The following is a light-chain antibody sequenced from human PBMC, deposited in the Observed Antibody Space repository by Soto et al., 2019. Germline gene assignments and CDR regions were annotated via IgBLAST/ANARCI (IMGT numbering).Light chain of an antibody. Sequence: EIVMTQSPATLSLSPGERAALSCRASQSINSELAWYQQKPGQPPRLLIYGASTRATGVPARFTGSESGSEFTLTISGIQSEDFAVYYCQQVHNWPLTFGQGTRLEI. CDR1: QSINSE. CDR3: QQVHNWPLT. J-gene: IGKJ2*01. CDR2: GAS. V-gene: IGKV3-15*01.